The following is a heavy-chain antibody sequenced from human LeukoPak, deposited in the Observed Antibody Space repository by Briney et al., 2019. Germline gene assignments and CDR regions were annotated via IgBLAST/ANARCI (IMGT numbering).Heavy chain of an antibody. V-gene: IGHV3-15*01. D-gene: IGHD3-3*01. Sequence: PGGSLRLSCAASGFTFSNAWMSWVRQAPGKGLEWVGRIKSKTDGGTTDYAAPVKGRFTISRDDSKNTLYLQMNSLKTEDTAVYYCTTEESKDYDFWSGHYIPYNWFDPWGQGTLVTVSS. CDR1: GFTFSNAW. CDR3: TTEESKDYDFWSGHYIPYNWFDP. CDR2: IKSKTDGGTT. J-gene: IGHJ5*02.